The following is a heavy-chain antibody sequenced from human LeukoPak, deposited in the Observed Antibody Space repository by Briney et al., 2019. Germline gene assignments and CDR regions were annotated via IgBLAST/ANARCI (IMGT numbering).Heavy chain of an antibody. CDR3: ARQLDYYDSSGYYDY. D-gene: IGHD3-22*01. V-gene: IGHV5-51*01. J-gene: IGHJ4*02. Sequence: GESLKIYCKGSGYSFTSYWIGWVRQMPGKGLEWMGIIYPGDSDTRYSPSFQGQVTISADKSISTAYLQWSSLKASDTAMYYCARQLDYYDSSGYYDYWGQGTLVTVSS. CDR1: GYSFTSYW. CDR2: IYPGDSDT.